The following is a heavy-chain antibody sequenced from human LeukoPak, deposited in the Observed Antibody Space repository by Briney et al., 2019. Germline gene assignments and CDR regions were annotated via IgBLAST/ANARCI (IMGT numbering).Heavy chain of an antibody. Sequence: SETLSLTCAVYGGSFSGYYWSWIRQPPGKGLEWIGEINQSGSTNYNPSLKSRVTISVDTSKNQFSLKLSSVTAADTAVYYCARSQRGYSYGSPKVRAFDIWGQGTMVTVSS. CDR3: ARSQRGYSYGSPKVRAFDI. CDR2: INQSGST. CDR1: GGSFSGYY. V-gene: IGHV4-34*01. D-gene: IGHD5-18*01. J-gene: IGHJ3*02.